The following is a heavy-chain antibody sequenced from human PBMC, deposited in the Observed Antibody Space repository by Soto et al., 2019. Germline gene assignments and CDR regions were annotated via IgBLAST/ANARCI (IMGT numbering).Heavy chain of an antibody. J-gene: IGHJ6*02. CDR2: ISSSSSTI. D-gene: IGHD2-21*01. CDR1: GVSISRCR. V-gene: IGHV3-48*02. CDR3: ARDLPAPPRMVAIYYYGMDV. Sequence: RLACGACGVSISRCRMNWVSQAPGKGLEWVSYISSSSSTIYYADSVKGRFTISRDNAKNSLYLQMNSLRDEDTAVYYCARDLPAPPRMVAIYYYGMDVWGQGTTVTVSS.